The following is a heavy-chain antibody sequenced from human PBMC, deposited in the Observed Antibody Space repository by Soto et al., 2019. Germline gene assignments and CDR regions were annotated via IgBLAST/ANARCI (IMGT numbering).Heavy chain of an antibody. V-gene: IGHV3-23*01. Sequence: PVGSLRFSCAASWFTFDSPYSHAMSWVRQSPGKGPEWVSTISFNGANTHYAESVQGRFTISKDASRNTVHLHMNSLRADDTATYFCVSWVSAHFDYWGHGTPVTVSS. CDR2: ISFNGANT. D-gene: IGHD2-8*01. CDR3: VSWVSAHFDY. J-gene: IGHJ4*01. CDR1: WFTFDSPYSHA.